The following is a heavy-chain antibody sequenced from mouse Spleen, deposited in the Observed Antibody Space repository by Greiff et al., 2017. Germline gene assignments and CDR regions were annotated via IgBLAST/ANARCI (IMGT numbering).Heavy chain of an antibody. J-gene: IGHJ2*01. V-gene: IGHV1-15*01. D-gene: IGHD1-2*01. CDR1: GYTFTDYE. CDR3: ATTASDY. CDR2: IDPETGGT. Sequence: QVQLKESGAELVRPGASVTLSCKASGYTFTDYEMHWVKQTPVHGLEWIGAIDPETGGTAYNQKFKGKAILTADKPSSTAYMELRSLTSEDSAVYYCATTASDYWGQGTTLTVSS.